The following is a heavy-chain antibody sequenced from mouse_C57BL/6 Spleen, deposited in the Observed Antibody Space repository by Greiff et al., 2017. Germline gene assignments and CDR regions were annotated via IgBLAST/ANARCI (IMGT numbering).Heavy chain of an antibody. CDR3: ARWGTTVVEGYFDV. CDR2: INPSTGGT. D-gene: IGHD1-1*01. Sequence: VQLQQSGPELVKPGASVKISCKASGYSFTGYYMNWVKQSPEKSLEWIGEINPSTGGTTYNQKFKAKATLTVDKSSSTAYMQLKSLTSEDSAVYYCARWGTTVVEGYFDVWGTGTTVTVSS. J-gene: IGHJ1*03. CDR1: GYSFTGYY. V-gene: IGHV1-42*01.